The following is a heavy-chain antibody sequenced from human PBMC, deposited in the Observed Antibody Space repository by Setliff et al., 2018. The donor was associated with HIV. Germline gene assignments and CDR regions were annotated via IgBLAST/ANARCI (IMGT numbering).Heavy chain of an antibody. CDR3: ASVRTGYYRIRDY. J-gene: IGHJ4*02. V-gene: IGHV4-34*01. CDR2: INHIGST. D-gene: IGHD3-9*01. CDR1: GGSFTTYS. Sequence: PSETLSLTCAVYGGSFTTYSWSWIRQPPGKGLEWIGEINHIGSTNYYPSLTSRVTISIDTSKNQFSLKLTPVTAADTAMYYCASVRTGYYRIRDYWGQGSLVTVSS.